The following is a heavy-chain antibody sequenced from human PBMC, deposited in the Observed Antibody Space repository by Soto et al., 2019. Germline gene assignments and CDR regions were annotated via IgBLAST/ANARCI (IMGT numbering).Heavy chain of an antibody. CDR2: IYPGDSDT. Sequence: LKISCKGSGYSFTSYWIGWVRQMPGKGLEWMGIIYPGDSDTRYSPSFQGQVTISADKSISTAYLQWSSLKASDTAMYYCARLDSSGYYKDYYYYGMDVWGQGTTVTVSS. CDR1: GYSFTSYW. V-gene: IGHV5-51*01. CDR3: ARLDSSGYYKDYYYYGMDV. D-gene: IGHD3-22*01. J-gene: IGHJ6*02.